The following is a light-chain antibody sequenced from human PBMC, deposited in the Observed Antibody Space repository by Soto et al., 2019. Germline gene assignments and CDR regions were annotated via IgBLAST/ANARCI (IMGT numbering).Light chain of an antibody. Sequence: IVLTQSPATLSLSTGERATLSCRASQSVGYHLAWYQQKPGQAPRLLIYGASSRATGIPDRFSGSGSGTDFTLTISRLEPEDFAVYYCQQYGSSPITFGQGTRLEIK. V-gene: IGKV3-20*01. CDR2: GAS. J-gene: IGKJ5*01. CDR1: QSVGYH. CDR3: QQYGSSPIT.